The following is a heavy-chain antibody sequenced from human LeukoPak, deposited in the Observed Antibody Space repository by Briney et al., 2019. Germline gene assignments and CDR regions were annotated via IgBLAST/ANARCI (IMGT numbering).Heavy chain of an antibody. CDR2: LYYRET. CDR1: GDSTSDTRYF. Sequence: PSETLSLTCTVSGDSTSDTRYFWGFIRRSPGKGLEWIVSLYYRETFYNPSLKSRLTISSDTSKNQFSLRLTSLTAADTGVYYCARGRNWNYQSHFDYWGQGTLVTVSS. V-gene: IGHV4-39*07. CDR3: ARGRNWNYQSHFDY. D-gene: IGHD1-7*01. J-gene: IGHJ4*02.